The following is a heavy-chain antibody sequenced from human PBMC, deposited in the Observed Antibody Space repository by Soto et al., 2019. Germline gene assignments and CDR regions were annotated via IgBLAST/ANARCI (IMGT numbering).Heavy chain of an antibody. CDR1: GFTFSNAW. J-gene: IGHJ2*01. Sequence: EVQLVESGGGLVKPGGSLRLSCAASGFTFSNAWMSWVRQAPGKGLEWVGRIKSKTDGGTTDYAAPVKGRFTISRDDSKYTLYLQMTSLKTEDTVVYYCTTGTVDGGFLEWLLYGAWYFVLWGRGTLVTVSS. CDR2: IKSKTDGGTT. CDR3: TTGTVDGGFLEWLLYGAWYFVL. V-gene: IGHV3-15*01. D-gene: IGHD3-3*01.